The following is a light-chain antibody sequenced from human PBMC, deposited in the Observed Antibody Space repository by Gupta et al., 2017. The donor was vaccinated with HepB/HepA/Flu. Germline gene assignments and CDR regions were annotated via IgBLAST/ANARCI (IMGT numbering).Light chain of an antibody. CDR2: DVS. CDR1: SSDVGGYNY. Sequence: ALTQPRSLSGPPGPTAPISCLGTSSDVGGYNYVSWYQQHPGKAPKLMIYDVSKRPSGVPDRFSGSKSGNTASLTISGLQAEDEADYYCCSYAGSYTYVVFGGGTKLTVL. J-gene: IGLJ2*01. CDR3: CSYAGSYTYVV. V-gene: IGLV2-11*01.